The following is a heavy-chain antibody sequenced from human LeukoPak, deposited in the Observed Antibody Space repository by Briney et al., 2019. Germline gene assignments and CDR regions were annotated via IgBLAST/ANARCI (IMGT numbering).Heavy chain of an antibody. CDR2: IGYEGVNK. D-gene: IGHD3-10*01. CDR1: GFTFSSYP. Sequence: GGSLRLSCTASGFTFSSYPFHWVRQAPGKGLQWVAVIGYEGVNKFYTESVKGRFTISRDDSKSTLYLQMDSLRADDTAVYYCARDFLRGAPDYLDLWGQGTLVTVSS. V-gene: IGHV3-30*04. J-gene: IGHJ4*02. CDR3: ARDFLRGAPDYLDL.